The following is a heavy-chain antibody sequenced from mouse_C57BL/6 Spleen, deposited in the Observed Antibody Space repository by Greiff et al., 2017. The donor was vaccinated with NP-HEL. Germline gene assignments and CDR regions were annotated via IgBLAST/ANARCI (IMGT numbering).Heavy chain of an antibody. CDR3: ARSTAQNAMDY. J-gene: IGHJ4*01. D-gene: IGHD3-2*02. V-gene: IGHV1-64*01. CDR1: GYTFTSYW. CDR2: IHPNSGST. Sequence: QVQLQQPGAELVKPGASVKLSCKASGYTFTSYWMHWVKQRPGQGLEWIGMIHPNSGSTNYNEKFKSKATLTVDKSSSTAYMQLSSLISEDSAVYYCARSTAQNAMDYWGQGTSVTVSS.